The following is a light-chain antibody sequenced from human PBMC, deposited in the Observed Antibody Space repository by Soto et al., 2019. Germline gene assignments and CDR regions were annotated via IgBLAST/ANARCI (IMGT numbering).Light chain of an antibody. J-gene: IGLJ3*02. V-gene: IGLV1-44*01. Sequence: QSVLTQPPSASGTPGQRVTISCSGSSSNIGSHTVNWYQQLPGTAPKVLIYGNNQRASGVPDRFSGSKSGTSASLAISGLQSEDEADYYCAAWHDSLNAGVFGGGTKVTVL. CDR3: AAWHDSLNAGV. CDR2: GNN. CDR1: SSNIGSHT.